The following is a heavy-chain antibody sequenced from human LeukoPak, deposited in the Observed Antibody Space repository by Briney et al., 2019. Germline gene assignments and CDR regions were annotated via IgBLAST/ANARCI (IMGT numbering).Heavy chain of an antibody. CDR1: GYTFTSYA. V-gene: IGHV1-3*01. J-gene: IGHJ4*02. CDR2: INAGNGST. D-gene: IGHD6-6*01. CDR3: ARILEYSSSVDY. Sequence: ASVKVSCKASGYTFTSYAMHWVRQAPGQRLEWMGWINAGNGSTKYSQKFQGRVTITRDTSASTAYMELSSLRSEDTAVYYCARILEYSSSVDYWGQGTLVTVSS.